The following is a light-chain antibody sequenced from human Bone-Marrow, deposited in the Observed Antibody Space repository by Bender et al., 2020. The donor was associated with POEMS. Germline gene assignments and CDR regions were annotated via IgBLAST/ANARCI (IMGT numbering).Light chain of an antibody. J-gene: IGLJ3*02. Sequence: QSVVTQPPSLSEAPRQRVTISCSGSSSNIGNHGVNWYHHLPGASPKLLIYYDDLLTPGVSDRFSASKSGTSDSLAISELQSEDEALYYCSAWDDRLSGWVFGGGTKLTVL. CDR3: SAWDDRLSGWV. CDR1: SSNIGNHG. CDR2: YDD. V-gene: IGLV1-36*01.